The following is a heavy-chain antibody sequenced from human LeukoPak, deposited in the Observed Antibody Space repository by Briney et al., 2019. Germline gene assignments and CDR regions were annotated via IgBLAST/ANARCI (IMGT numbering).Heavy chain of an antibody. CDR2: IYHTGST. CDR3: ASGPRTNWARFDY. D-gene: IGHD1-1*01. Sequence: SETLSLTCTVSGGSISSSPYFWDWIRQSPGKGLEWIGTIYHTGSTYYSPSLKSRVTISVDTSKNQFSLKLSSVTAADTAVYYCASGPRTNWARFDYWGQGTQVTVSS. V-gene: IGHV4-39*07. CDR1: GGSISSSPYF. J-gene: IGHJ4*02.